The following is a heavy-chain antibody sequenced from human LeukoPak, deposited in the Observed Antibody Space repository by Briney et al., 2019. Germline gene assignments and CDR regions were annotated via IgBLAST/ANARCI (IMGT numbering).Heavy chain of an antibody. CDR2: TYYRSKWYN. CDR3: ARLPEGPYYYYMDV. J-gene: IGHJ6*03. CDR1: GDSVSSNSAA. V-gene: IGHV6-1*01. Sequence: SQTLSLTCAISGDSVSSNSAAWNWIRQSPSRGLEWLGRTYYRSKWYNDYAVSVKSRITINPDTSKNQFSLRLSSVTAADTAVYYCARLPEGPYYYYMDVWGKGTTVTISS.